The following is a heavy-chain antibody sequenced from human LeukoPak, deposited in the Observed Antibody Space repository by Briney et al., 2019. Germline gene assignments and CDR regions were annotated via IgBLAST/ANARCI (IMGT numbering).Heavy chain of an antibody. D-gene: IGHD5-12*01. V-gene: IGHV4-59*01. CDR2: IYYSGST. CDR1: GGSFSSYY. CDR3: ARDPLDSGYSAAFDI. Sequence: SETLSLTCAVYGGSFSSYYWSRIRQPPGKGLEWVGYIYYSGSTNYNPSLKSRVTISVDTSKNQFSLKLSSVTAADTAVYYCARDPLDSGYSAAFDIWGQGTMVTVSS. J-gene: IGHJ3*02.